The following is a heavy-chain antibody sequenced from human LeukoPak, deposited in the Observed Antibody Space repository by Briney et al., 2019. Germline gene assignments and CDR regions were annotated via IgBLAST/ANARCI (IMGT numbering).Heavy chain of an antibody. D-gene: IGHD6-19*01. J-gene: IGHJ4*02. V-gene: IGHV3-23*01. CDR2: ISGSGGST. Sequence: GGSLRLSCAASGFTFSSYAMSWVRQAPGKGLEWVSAISGSGGSTYYADSVKSRFTISRDNSKNTLYLQMNSLRAEDTAVYYCVRDSSNGWYHGYWGQGTLVTVSS. CDR1: GFTFSSYA. CDR3: VRDSSNGWYHGY.